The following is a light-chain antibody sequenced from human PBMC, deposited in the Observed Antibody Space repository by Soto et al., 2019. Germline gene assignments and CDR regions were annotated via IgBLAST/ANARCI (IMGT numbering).Light chain of an antibody. CDR3: TSYAGSNNFDV. J-gene: IGLJ1*01. CDR1: SSDVGGYNY. Sequence: QSVLAQPPSASGSPGQSVTISCTGTSSDVGGYNYVSWYQQHPGKAPKLVIYEVSKRPSGVPDRLSGSKSGNTASLTVSGLQAEDEADYYCTSYAGSNNFDVFGTGTKVTVL. V-gene: IGLV2-8*01. CDR2: EVS.